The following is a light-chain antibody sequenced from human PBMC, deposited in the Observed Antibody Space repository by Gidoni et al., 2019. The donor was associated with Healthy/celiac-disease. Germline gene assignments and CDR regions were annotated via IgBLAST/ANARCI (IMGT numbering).Light chain of an antibody. CDR1: QSILYSSNNKNY. J-gene: IGKJ2*02. CDR3: QQYYSFPRT. V-gene: IGKV4-1*01. Sequence: DIVMTQAQDSLAVSLGERATINCKSSQSILYSSNNKNYLAWYQQKPGQPPKLLIYWASTRESWVPDRFSGSGSGTDFTLTISSLQAEDVAVYYCQQYYSFPRTFXQXTKLEIK. CDR2: WAS.